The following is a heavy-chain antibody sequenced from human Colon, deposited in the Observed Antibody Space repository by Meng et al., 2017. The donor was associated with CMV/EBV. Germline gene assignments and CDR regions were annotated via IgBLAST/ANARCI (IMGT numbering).Heavy chain of an antibody. CDR1: GITMSNSW. D-gene: IGHD6-13*01. V-gene: IGHV3-7*04. CDR3: VRGSSSF. CDR2: IKGDGSEI. J-gene: IGHJ4*02. Sequence: VILVESGGGLVQPGGSLRLSCVVSGITMSNSWMSWVRQAPAKGLEWVANIKGDGSEIQYVDSVKGRFTVSRDNTKNSLYLQMNILKTEDTAVYYCVRGSSSFWGQGTLVTVSS.